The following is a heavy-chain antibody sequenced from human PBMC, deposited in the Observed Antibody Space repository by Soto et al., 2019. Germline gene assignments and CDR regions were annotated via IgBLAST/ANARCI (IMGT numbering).Heavy chain of an antibody. D-gene: IGHD3-10*01. CDR3: AAEGLMYYYGSGASFYYGMDV. Sequence: GASVKVSCKASGFTFTSSAVQWVRQARGQRLEWIGWIVVGSGNTNYAQKFQERVTITRDMSTSTAYMELSSLRSEDTAVYYCAAEGLMYYYGSGASFYYGMDVWGQGTTVTVSS. J-gene: IGHJ6*02. CDR1: GFTFTSSA. CDR2: IVVGSGNT. V-gene: IGHV1-58*01.